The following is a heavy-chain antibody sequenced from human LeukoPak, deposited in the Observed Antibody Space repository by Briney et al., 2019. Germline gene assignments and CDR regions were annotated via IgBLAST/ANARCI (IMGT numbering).Heavy chain of an antibody. V-gene: IGHV3-21*01. CDR2: ISSSSSYI. CDR3: ARDGHYYDSSGYYD. Sequence: KPGGSLRLSCAASGFTFSSYSMNWVRQAPGKGLEWVSSISSSSSYIYYADSVKGRFTISRDNAKNSLYLQMNSLRAEDTAVYYCARDGHYYDSSGYYDWGQATLVTVSS. CDR1: GFTFSSYS. J-gene: IGHJ4*02. D-gene: IGHD3-22*01.